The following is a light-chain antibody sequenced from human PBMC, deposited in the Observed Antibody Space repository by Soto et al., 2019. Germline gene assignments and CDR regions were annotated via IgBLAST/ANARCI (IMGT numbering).Light chain of an antibody. V-gene: IGKV1-5*03. J-gene: IGKJ1*01. CDR2: KAS. CDR1: QTISSW. Sequence: DIQTTQSPSTLPGYVGGRLTITCRASQTISSWLAWYQQKPGKAPKXXIYKASTLKSGVPSRFSVSGSGTEFTLTISRLKPDDFATYDCQHYNSYSEAFRQGTKVDIK. CDR3: QHYNSYSEA.